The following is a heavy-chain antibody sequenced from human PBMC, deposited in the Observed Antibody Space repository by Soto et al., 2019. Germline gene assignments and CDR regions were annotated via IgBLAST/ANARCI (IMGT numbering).Heavy chain of an antibody. CDR1: GYTFTSYG. CDR3: ARGGFYDSTGARNYYYYGMNV. D-gene: IGHD3-22*01. J-gene: IGHJ6*02. V-gene: IGHV1-18*01. CDR2: ISAYDGYT. Sequence: QVQLVQSGAEVKKPGVSVKVSCKASGYTFTSYGINWVRQAPGQGLEWLGWISAYDGYTNYAQILQGRVSMTTDTSTKTAYMELRSLRSDDTAMYYCARGGFYDSTGARNYYYYGMNVWGQGTTVTVSS.